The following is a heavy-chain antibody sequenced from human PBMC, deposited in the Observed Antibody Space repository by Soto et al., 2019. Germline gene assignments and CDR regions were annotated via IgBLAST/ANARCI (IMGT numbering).Heavy chain of an antibody. CDR1: GFTFINYA. D-gene: IGHD6-19*01. J-gene: IGHJ4*02. CDR3: AKATTNGGWFNPFDS. Sequence: PGGSLRLSCAASGFTFINYAMNWVRQAPGKGLEWVSGLSGSGTSTYYADSVKGRFTISRDNSRDTLFLQMNSLTAEDTAVYYCAKATTNGGWFNPFDSWGQGALVTVSS. V-gene: IGHV3-23*01. CDR2: LSGSGTST.